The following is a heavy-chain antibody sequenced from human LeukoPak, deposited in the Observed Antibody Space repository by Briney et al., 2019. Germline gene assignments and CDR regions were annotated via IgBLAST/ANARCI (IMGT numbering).Heavy chain of an antibody. CDR2: IIPIFGVA. CDR1: GGTFSSYA. D-gene: IGHD1-1*01. J-gene: IGHJ6*02. V-gene: IGHV1-69*17. Sequence: SVKVSCKASGGTFSSYAISWVRQAPGQGLEWMGRIIPIFGVANYAQKFQGRVTITADKSTSTAYMELSSLRSEDTAVYYCARDSRTTDYYYYGMDVWGQGTTVTVSS. CDR3: ARDSRTTDYYYYGMDV.